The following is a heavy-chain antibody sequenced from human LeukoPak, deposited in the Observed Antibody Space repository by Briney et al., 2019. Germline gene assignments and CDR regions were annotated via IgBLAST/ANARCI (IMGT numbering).Heavy chain of an antibody. Sequence: PGGSLRLSCSASGFNFNYFAMSWIRPAPGKRLEWVSTICDSGSGDSYADSVRGRFTISRDNSKNIVYLQMHSLRVDASAVYYCSRIKYGGNSGYHFDYWGQGTLVTVSS. D-gene: IGHD4-23*01. CDR2: ICDSGSGD. V-gene: IGHV3-23*01. CDR1: GFNFNYFA. CDR3: SRIKYGGNSGYHFDY. J-gene: IGHJ4*02.